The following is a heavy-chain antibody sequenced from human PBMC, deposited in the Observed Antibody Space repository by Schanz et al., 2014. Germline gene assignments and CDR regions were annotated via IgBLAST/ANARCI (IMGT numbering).Heavy chain of an antibody. J-gene: IGHJ5*02. CDR1: GYMFDTYG. CDR2: INPNSDGT. V-gene: IGHV1-2*02. CDR3: ARGDVNWFDP. Sequence: QVRLVQSGAEAREPGASVKVSCKATGYMFDTYGFAWVRQAPGQGLEWMGWINPNSDGTKYAQKFQGRVTMTRDTSVNTAYLDLSSLTSDDTAVYYCARGDVNWFDPWGQGTLVTVSS.